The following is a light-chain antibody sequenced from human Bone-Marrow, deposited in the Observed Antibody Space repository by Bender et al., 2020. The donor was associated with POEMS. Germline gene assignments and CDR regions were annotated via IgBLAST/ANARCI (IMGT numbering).Light chain of an antibody. CDR2: EDS. CDR3: CSYAGSSTWV. J-gene: IGLJ3*02. V-gene: IGLV2-23*01. CDR1: TSDVGRYDY. Sequence: QSALTQPPSASGSPGQSVTISCTGTTSDVGRYDYVAWYQQHPGKAPKVMIYEDSKRPSGVSNRFSGSKSGNTASLTISGLQAEDEADYYCCSYAGSSTWVFGGGTKLTVL.